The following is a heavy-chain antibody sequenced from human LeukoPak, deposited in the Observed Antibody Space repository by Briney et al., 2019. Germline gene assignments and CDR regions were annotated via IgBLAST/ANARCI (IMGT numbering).Heavy chain of an antibody. CDR3: ARIVSRWKGRAFDY. Sequence: SVKGSCKASGYTFTSSGINWVRQAPGQGVEWGWGIIPIFGTANYAQKFQGRVTITADKSTSTAYMELSRLRSDDTAVYYCARIVSRWKGRAFDYWGQGTLVTVSS. D-gene: IGHD6-13*01. J-gene: IGHJ4*02. CDR2: IIPIFGTA. V-gene: IGHV1-69*06. CDR1: GYTFTSSG.